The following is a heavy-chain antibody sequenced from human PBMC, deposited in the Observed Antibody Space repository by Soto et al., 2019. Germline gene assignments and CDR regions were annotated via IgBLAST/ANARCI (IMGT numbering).Heavy chain of an antibody. D-gene: IGHD4-17*01. CDR3: ATHPPYGPLDH. CDR1: CGSISGSSDH. Sequence: SETLCLTYTVSCGSISGSSDHCGWIRQPPGKGMEWIGNIYYSENTYYNPSLKSRVTISVDTSKNQFSLRLTSVTAADTAVYYCATHPPYGPLDHWVQGTLVTVSS. V-gene: IGHV4-39*01. J-gene: IGHJ4*02. CDR2: IYYSENT.